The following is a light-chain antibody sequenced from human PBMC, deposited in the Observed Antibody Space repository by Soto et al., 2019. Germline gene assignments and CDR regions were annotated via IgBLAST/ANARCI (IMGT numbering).Light chain of an antibody. CDR2: EGT. Sequence: QSALTQPASVSGSPGQSITISCTGTSSDVRNYNFVSWYQQHPGKAPKVMIYEGTKRPSGVSNRFSGSKSGNTASLTISGLQAEDEADYYCCSYAGRSPPVVFGGGTKLTVL. V-gene: IGLV2-23*01. CDR3: CSYAGRSPPVV. J-gene: IGLJ2*01. CDR1: SSDVRNYNF.